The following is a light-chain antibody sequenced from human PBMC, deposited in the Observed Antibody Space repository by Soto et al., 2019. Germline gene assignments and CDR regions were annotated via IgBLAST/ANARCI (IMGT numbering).Light chain of an antibody. V-gene: IGLV2-8*01. CDR1: SSDVGGYNY. Sequence: SVLPQPASANVSPGQSVTISYNGTSSDVGGYNYVSWYQQHPCKAPKLMIYEVSKRPSGVPDRFSGSKSGNTASLTVSGLQAEDEADYYCSSYAVSNNVFGTGTKVTVL. CDR2: EVS. J-gene: IGLJ1*01. CDR3: SSYAVSNNV.